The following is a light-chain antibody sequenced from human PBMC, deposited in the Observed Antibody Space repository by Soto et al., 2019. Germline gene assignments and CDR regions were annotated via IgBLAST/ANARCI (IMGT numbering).Light chain of an antibody. CDR2: DAS. CDR1: QSVDSK. Sequence: EIVMTQSPATLSVSPGERAIFSCRASQSVDSKLAWYQQKLGQAPRLLIYDASTRATGIPARFSGSGSGTXXXXXXSSLQSEDFAIYYCQQYYVWNTFGGGTKVDIK. CDR3: QQYYVWNT. J-gene: IGKJ4*01. V-gene: IGKV3D-15*01.